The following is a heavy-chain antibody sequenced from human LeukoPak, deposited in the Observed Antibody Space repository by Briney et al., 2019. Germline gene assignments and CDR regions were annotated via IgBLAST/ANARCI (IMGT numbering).Heavy chain of an antibody. D-gene: IGHD5-24*01. V-gene: IGHV3-66*01. J-gene: IGHJ6*02. Sequence: GGSLRLSCAAAGLTDSSNSMSWVRQAPGKGVEWVSTITTGGSTNHADSVKGRSSISRDNAKNTLFLQMNSLRAEDTAVYYCARDVPNDGCGMDVWGQGTTVTVSS. CDR2: ITTGGST. CDR1: GLTDSSNS. CDR3: ARDVPNDGCGMDV.